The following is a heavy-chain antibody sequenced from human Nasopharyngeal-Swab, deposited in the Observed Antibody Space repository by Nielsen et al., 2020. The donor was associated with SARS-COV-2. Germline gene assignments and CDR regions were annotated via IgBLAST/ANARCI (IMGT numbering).Heavy chain of an antibody. CDR1: GFSFDDYA. J-gene: IGHJ4*02. Sequence: SCAASGFSFDDYAMHWVRQVPGKGLEWVSGISWNSGRIGYADSVKGRFTISRDNAKNSLFLQMNSLRAEDTALYYCAKDLGIAVAGTGHDYWGQGTQVTVSS. CDR3: AKDLGIAVAGTGHDY. CDR2: ISWNSGRI. V-gene: IGHV3-9*01. D-gene: IGHD6-19*01.